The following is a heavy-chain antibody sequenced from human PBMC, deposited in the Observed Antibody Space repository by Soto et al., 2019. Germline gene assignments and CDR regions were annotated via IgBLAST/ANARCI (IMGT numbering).Heavy chain of an antibody. CDR2: INPTGGST. CDR3: ARHLAAGDV. CDR1: VYTFINYY. Sequence: QVQLVQSGAEVKKPGASVKLSCKASVYTFINYYIHWVRQAPGHGLEWMAIINPTGGSTNYAQKFQGRPTLTMDTSTSTVYIELSSLTPEDTAMYYSARHLAAGDVWVQGTLVTVSS. D-gene: IGHD2-8*02. V-gene: IGHV1-46*01. J-gene: IGHJ1*01.